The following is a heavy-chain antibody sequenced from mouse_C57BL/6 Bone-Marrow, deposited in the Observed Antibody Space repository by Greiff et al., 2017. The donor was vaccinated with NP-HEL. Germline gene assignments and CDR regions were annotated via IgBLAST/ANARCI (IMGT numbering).Heavy chain of an antibody. D-gene: IGHD1-1*01. CDR3: ARSLPYYDDYAMDY. CDR2: IDPSDSYT. J-gene: IGHJ4*01. V-gene: IGHV1-69*01. CDR1: GYTFTSYW. Sequence: QVQLQQPGAELVMPGASVKLSCKASGYTFTSYWMHWVKQRPGQGLEWIGEIDPSDSYTNYNQKFKGKSTLTVDKSSSTAYMQLSNLTSEDSAVYYCARSLPYYDDYAMDYWGQGTSVTVSS.